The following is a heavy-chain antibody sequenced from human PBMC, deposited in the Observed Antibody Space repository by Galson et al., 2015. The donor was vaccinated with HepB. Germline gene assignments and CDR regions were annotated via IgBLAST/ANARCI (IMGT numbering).Heavy chain of an antibody. CDR1: GYTFTSYA. J-gene: IGHJ4*02. D-gene: IGHD1-1*01. CDR2: INAGNGNT. CDR3: AREWRLEDWNDGGVFDY. Sequence: SVKVSCKASGYTFTSYAMHWVRQAPGQRLEWMGWINAGNGNTKYSQKFQGRVTITRDTSASTAYMELSSLRSEDTAVYYCAREWRLEDWNDGGVFDYWGQGTLVTVSS. V-gene: IGHV1-3*01.